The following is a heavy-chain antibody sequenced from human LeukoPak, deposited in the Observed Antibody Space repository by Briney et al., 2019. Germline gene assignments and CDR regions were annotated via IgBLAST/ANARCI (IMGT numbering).Heavy chain of an antibody. CDR3: AREEDDSSGYYGFDY. CDR1: GGSISSSSYY. CDR2: IYYSGST. D-gene: IGHD3-22*01. J-gene: IGHJ4*02. Sequence: PSETLSLTCTVSGGSISSSSYYWGWIRQPPGKGLEWIGSIYYSGSTYYNPSLKSRVTISVDTSKNQFSLKLSSVTAADTAVYYCAREEDDSSGYYGFDYWGQGTLVTVSS. V-gene: IGHV4-39*07.